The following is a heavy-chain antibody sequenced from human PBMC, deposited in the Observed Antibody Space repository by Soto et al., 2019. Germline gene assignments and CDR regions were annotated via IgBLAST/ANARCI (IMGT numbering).Heavy chain of an antibody. D-gene: IGHD3-9*01. CDR2: IYYSGST. CDR3: SRDSGVWLRGWGFDP. J-gene: IGHJ5*02. CDR1: GGSIKNYY. Sequence: PSETLWLTWSVSGGSIKNYYWNWIRQAPGKGLEWIGYIYYSGSTNYPPSLKSRVTFSLDSSKNQFSLKLTSVTAADTAVYYCSRDSGVWLRGWGFDPWGQGALVTVSS. V-gene: IGHV4-59*01.